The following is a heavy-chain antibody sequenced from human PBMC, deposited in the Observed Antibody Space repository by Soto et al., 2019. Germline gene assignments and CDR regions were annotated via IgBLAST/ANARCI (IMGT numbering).Heavy chain of an antibody. V-gene: IGHV4-59*08. Sequence: PSEPLPPTGTASDAPTSSYIWSGLRQPPGRRLEWIGYIDSNGGTSYNPSLQSRVTISIDTSTKQFSLKLSSVTAADTAGYYCLRKGFGRLHGLVDAWGHWTTVT. CDR1: DAPTSSYI. CDR3: LRKGFGRLHGLVDA. D-gene: IGHD3-10*01. CDR2: IDSNGGT. J-gene: IGHJ6*02.